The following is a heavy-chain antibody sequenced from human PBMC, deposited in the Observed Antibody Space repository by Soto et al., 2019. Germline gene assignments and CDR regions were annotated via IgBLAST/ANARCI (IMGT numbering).Heavy chain of an antibody. CDR1: GGTFSSYA. Sequence: QVQLVQSGAEVKKPGSSVKVSCKAPGGTFSSYAISWVRQAPGQGLEWMGGIIPIFGTANYAKKFQGRVTITADESTSTGYMELSSLRSADTAVYYCARSQGGSSSLDIYYYYYYGMDVWGQGTTVTVSS. CDR3: ARSQGGSSSLDIYYYYYYGMDV. CDR2: IIPIFGTA. V-gene: IGHV1-69*01. J-gene: IGHJ6*02. D-gene: IGHD2-15*01.